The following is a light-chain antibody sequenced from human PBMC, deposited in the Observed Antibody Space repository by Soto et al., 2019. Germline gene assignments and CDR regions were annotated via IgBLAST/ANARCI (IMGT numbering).Light chain of an antibody. CDR3: FLYAGNSIWL. J-gene: IGLJ2*01. CDR1: RSDVGSYNS. V-gene: IGLV2-23*02. CDR2: EVT. Sequence: QSVLTQPASVSGSPGQSITISCTGTRSDVGSYNSIAWYQQHPGKAPRVVIFEVTKRPSGISDRFSGSKSGYTASLTISGLQAEDEADYFCFLYAGNSIWLFGGGTKLTVL.